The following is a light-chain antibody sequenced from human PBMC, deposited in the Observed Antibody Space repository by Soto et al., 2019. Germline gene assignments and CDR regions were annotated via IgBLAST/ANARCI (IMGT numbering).Light chain of an antibody. CDR3: QQTCDTPQFA. J-gene: IGKJ4*01. V-gene: IGKV1-39*01. CDR1: HNITSY. CDR2: AAS. Sequence: DIQMTQSPSSLSASVGDRVTIACRASHNITSYLNWYQQRPGKAPKLLIHAASNLHSGVPSRFSGGGSGTEFTLTINRLQPEDFATYHCQQTCDTPQFAFGGGTKVEI.